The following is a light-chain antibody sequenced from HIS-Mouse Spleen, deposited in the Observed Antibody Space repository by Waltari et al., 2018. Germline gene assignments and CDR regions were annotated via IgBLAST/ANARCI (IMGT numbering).Light chain of an antibody. CDR1: SSDVGSYTL. CDR2: EGS. J-gene: IGLJ3*02. Sequence: QSALTQPASVSGSPGQSITISCTGTSSDVGSYTLVSWYQQHHGKAPKPMIYEGSKRPSGVSNRFSGSKSGNTASLTISGLQAEDEADYYCCSYAGSSTWVFGGGTKLTVL. V-gene: IGLV2-23*01. CDR3: CSYAGSSTWV.